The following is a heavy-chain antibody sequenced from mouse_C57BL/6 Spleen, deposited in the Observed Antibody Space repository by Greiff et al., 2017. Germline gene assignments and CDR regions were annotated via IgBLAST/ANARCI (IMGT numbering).Heavy chain of an antibody. J-gene: IGHJ1*03. CDR3: ARVPTLYWYFDV. CDR1: GYTFTDYN. Sequence: EVKLQESGPELVKPGASVKIPCKASGYTFTDYNMDWVKQSHGKSLEWIGDINPNNGGTIYNQKFKGKATLTVDKSSSTAYMELRSLTSEDTAVYYCARVPTLYWYFDVWGTGTTVTVSS. CDR2: INPNNGGT. V-gene: IGHV1-18*01.